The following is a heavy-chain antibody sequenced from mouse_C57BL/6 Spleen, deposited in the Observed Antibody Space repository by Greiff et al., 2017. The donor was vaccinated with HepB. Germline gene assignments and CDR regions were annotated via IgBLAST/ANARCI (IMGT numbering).Heavy chain of an antibody. V-gene: IGHV1-80*01. D-gene: IGHD1-1*01. CDR3: AREGVYYYGRIDY. CDR2: IYPGDGDT. J-gene: IGHJ2*01. CDR1: GYAFSSYW. Sequence: VQLQQSGAELVKPGASVKISCKASGYAFSSYWMNWVKQRPGKGLEWIGQIYPGDGDTNYNGKFKGKATLTADKSSSTAYMQLSSLTSEDSAVYFCAREGVYYYGRIDYWGQGTTLTVSS.